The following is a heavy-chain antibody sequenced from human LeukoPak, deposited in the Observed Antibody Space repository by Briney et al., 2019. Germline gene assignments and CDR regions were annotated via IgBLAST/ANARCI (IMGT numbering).Heavy chain of an antibody. CDR2: IKHKTHGGTT. CDR1: GFTFSNAW. V-gene: IGHV3-15*01. D-gene: IGHD3-22*01. Sequence: GGSLRLSCAASGFTFSNAWMTWVRQAPGKGLEWVGHIKHKTHGGTTDYTAPVKGRFTISRDNSKNTLYLQMNSLRAEDTAVYYCARGYFDSSGEFDYWGQGTLVTVSS. J-gene: IGHJ4*02. CDR3: ARGYFDSSGEFDY.